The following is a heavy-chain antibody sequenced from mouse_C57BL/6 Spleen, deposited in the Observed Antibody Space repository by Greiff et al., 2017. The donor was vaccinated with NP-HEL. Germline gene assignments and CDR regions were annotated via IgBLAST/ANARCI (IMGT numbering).Heavy chain of an antibody. D-gene: IGHD1-1*01. CDR1: GFTFSDYY. J-gene: IGHJ2*01. Sequence: EVQVVESEGGLVQPGSSMKLSCTASGFTFSDYYMAWVRQVPEKGLEWVANITYDGSSTYYLDSLKSRFIISRDNAKNILYLQMSSLKSEDTATYYCARWDYYGSSYFDYWGQGTTLTVSS. CDR3: ARWDYYGSSYFDY. CDR2: ITYDGSST. V-gene: IGHV5-16*01.